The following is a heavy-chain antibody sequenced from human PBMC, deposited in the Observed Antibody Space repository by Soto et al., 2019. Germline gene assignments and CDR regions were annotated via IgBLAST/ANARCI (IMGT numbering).Heavy chain of an antibody. CDR3: ARGFGRSHFGY. CDR1: GGSISSRDSY. Sequence: LSLTCTVSGGSISSRDSYWGWIRQPPGKGLEWIGSFHYSGSTYYNPSLKSRVTISVDTSKNQLSLRVTSVTAADTAVYYCARGFGRSHFGYWGQGTLVTVS. D-gene: IGHD3-16*01. CDR2: FHYSGST. V-gene: IGHV4-39*01. J-gene: IGHJ4*02.